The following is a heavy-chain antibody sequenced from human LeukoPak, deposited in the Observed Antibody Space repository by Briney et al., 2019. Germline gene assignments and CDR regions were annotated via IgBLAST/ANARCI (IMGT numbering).Heavy chain of an antibody. V-gene: IGHV4-4*02. CDR2: INHSGST. CDR1: GGSISSSNW. CDR3: ARARVVPAATPNWFDP. J-gene: IGHJ5*02. D-gene: IGHD2-2*01. Sequence: SGTLSLTCAVSGGSISSSNWWSWVRQPPGKGLEWIGEINHSGSTNYNPSLKSRVTISVDTSKNQFSLKLSSVTAADTAVHYCARARVVPAATPNWFDPWGQGTLVTVSS.